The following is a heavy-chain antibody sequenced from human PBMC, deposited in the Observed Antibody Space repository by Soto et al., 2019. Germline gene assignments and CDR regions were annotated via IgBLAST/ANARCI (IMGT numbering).Heavy chain of an antibody. D-gene: IGHD3-10*01. CDR2: IYYSGST. CDR3: VRFMVRDRGYFDY. V-gene: IGHV4-59*01. J-gene: IGHJ4*02. Sequence: SETLSLTCSVSGGSISSYYWSWIRQPPGKGLEWIGYIYYSGSTNYNPSLKSRVTISVDTSKNQFSLKLSSVTAADTAVYYCVRFMVRDRGYFDYWGQGTLVTVSS. CDR1: GGSISSYY.